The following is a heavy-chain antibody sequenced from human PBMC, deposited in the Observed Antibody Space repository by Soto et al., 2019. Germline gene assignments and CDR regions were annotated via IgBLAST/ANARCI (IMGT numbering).Heavy chain of an antibody. V-gene: IGHV4-59*01. CDR1: GGSISSYY. CDR3: ARDLAAMAYFDY. D-gene: IGHD2-2*01. CDR2: IYYSGST. Sequence: QVQLQESGPGLVKPSETLSLTCTVSGGSISSYYWSWIRQPPGKGLEWIGYIYYSGSTNYNPSLKSRDTISVDTSKNQLSLKLSSVTAADTAVYYCARDLAAMAYFDYWGQGTLVTVSS. J-gene: IGHJ4*02.